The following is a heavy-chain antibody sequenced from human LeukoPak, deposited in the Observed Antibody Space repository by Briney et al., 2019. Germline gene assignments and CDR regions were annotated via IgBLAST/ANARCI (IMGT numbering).Heavy chain of an antibody. D-gene: IGHD5-12*01. CDR1: GFTFSSYA. CDR2: ISGSGGST. CDR3: AKALVADFFDY. V-gene: IGHV3-23*01. J-gene: IGHJ4*02. Sequence: GGSLRLFCAASGFTFSSYAMSWVRQATGKGLEWVSGISGSGGSTYYADSVKGRFTISRDNSKNTLYLQMNSLRAEDTAVYYCAKALVADFFDYWGQGTLVTVSS.